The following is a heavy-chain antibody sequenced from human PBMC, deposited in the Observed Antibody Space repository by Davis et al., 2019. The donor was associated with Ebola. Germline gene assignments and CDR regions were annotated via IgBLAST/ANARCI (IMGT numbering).Heavy chain of an antibody. CDR2: IDWDDDK. CDR3: ARIASSGTFDY. Sequence: TLSLTCAVYGGSFSGYYWSWIRQPPGKALEWLALIDWDDDKYYSTSLKTRLTISKDTSKNQVVLTMTNMDPVDTATYYCARIASSGTFDYWGQGTLVTVSS. D-gene: IGHD6-25*01. CDR1: GGSFSGYY. J-gene: IGHJ4*02. V-gene: IGHV2-70*01.